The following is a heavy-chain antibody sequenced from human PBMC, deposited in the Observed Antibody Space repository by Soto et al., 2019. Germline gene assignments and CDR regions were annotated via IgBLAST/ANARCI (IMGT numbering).Heavy chain of an antibody. CDR3: ASSVAKYYYSGMDV. V-gene: IGHV1-69*12. CDR1: GGTFSSYA. D-gene: IGHD5-12*01. Sequence: QVQLVQSGAEVKKPGSSVKVSCKASGGTFSSYAISWVRQAPGQGLEWMGGIIPIFGTANYARKFQGRVTIPATESTSTAYKERSSRRSEDTAVYYCASSVAKYYYSGMDVWGQGTTVTVSS. CDR2: IIPIFGTA. J-gene: IGHJ6*02.